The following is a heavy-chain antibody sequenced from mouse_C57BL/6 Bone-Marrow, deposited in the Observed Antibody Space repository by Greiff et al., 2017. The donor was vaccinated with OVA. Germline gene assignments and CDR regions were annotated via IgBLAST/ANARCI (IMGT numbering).Heavy chain of an antibody. J-gene: IGHJ4*01. CDR1: GFSFTSYG. V-gene: IGHV2-2*01. CDR3: TRRGMHYYAMDY. Sequence: QVQLQQSGPGLVKPSQSLSITCTVSGFSFTSYGVHWVRQSPGKGLEWLGVICSGGSTDYNAAFISSLIISKDKSKSHVFFKINSPQADYTAIYYGTRRGMHYYAMDYWGQGTSVTVSS. CDR2: ICSGGST.